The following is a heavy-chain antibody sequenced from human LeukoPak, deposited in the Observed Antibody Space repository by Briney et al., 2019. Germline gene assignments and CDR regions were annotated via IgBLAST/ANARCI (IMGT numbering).Heavy chain of an antibody. V-gene: IGHV3-30*02. J-gene: IGHJ4*02. CDR1: GFTFSSYG. D-gene: IGHD2/OR15-2a*01. CDR3: ANQDSTEYSYYFDF. CDR2: IRYDGSNK. Sequence: GGSLRLSCVASGFTFSSYGMHWVRQAPGKGLEWVSFIRYDGSNKYYADSVKGRLTISRDNSKNTLYLQMNSLRAEDTAVYYCANQDSTEYSYYFDFWGQGTLVTVSS.